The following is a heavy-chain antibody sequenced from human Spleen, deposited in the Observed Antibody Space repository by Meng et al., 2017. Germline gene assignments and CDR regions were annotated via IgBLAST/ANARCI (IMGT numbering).Heavy chain of an antibody. CDR3: ARDLLSYYYDSSGYSGMDV. V-gene: IGHV1-69*05. CDR2: IIPIFGTA. CDR1: GGTFSSYA. Sequence: SVKVSCKASGGTFSSYAISWVRQAPGQGLEWMGGIIPIFGTANYAQKFQGRVTITTDESTSTAYMELSSLRSEDTAVYYCARDLLSYYYDSSGYSGMDVWGQGTTVTVSS. J-gene: IGHJ6*02. D-gene: IGHD3-22*01.